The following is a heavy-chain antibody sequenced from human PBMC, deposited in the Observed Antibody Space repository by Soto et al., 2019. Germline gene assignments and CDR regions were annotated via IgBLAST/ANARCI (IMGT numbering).Heavy chain of an antibody. CDR1: GCTFSRYA. Sequence: GGSLRLSCAASGCTFSRYAMLWVRQAPGKGQEWVAGMTGSGNDIQYADSVKGRFTISRDNSRNTLYLQMDSLRAEDTAIYYCAKDKSGTTAFDIWGQGTMVTVSS. D-gene: IGHD1-1*01. J-gene: IGHJ3*02. V-gene: IGHV3-23*01. CDR2: MTGSGNDI. CDR3: AKDKSGTTAFDI.